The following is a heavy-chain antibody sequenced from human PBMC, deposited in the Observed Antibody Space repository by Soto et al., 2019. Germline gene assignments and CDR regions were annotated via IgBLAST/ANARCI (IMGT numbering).Heavy chain of an antibody. V-gene: IGHV3-30*18. D-gene: IGHD3-3*01. Sequence: QVQLVESGGGVVQPGRSLRLSCAASGFTFSSYGMHWVRQAPGKGLEWVAVISYDGSNKYYADSAKGRFTISRDNSKNTLYLQMNSLRAEDTAVYYCAKDFPGNTIFGVVTHYYYGMDVWGQGTTVTVSS. CDR2: ISYDGSNK. J-gene: IGHJ6*02. CDR1: GFTFSSYG. CDR3: AKDFPGNTIFGVVTHYYYGMDV.